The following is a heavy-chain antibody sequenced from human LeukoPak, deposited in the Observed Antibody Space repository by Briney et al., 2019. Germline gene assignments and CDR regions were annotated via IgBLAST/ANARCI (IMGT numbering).Heavy chain of an antibody. CDR3: AKDSRGFDY. V-gene: IGHV3-30*18. D-gene: IGHD6-13*01. Sequence: GGSLRLSCAASGFTFRSYGMHWVRQAPGKGLEWVAVIVYDGSYKYYADSVKGRFTISRDNSKNTLYLQMNSLRAEDTAVYYCAKDSRGFDYWGQGTLVTVSS. J-gene: IGHJ4*02. CDR1: GFTFRSYG. CDR2: IVYDGSYK.